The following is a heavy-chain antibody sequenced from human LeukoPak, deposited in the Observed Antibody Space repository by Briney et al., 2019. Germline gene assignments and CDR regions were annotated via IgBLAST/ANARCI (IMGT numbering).Heavy chain of an antibody. V-gene: IGHV1-2*02. CDR3: ARLSSGWLYYFDY. Sequence: ASVKVSCKASGYTFTGYYMHWVRQAPGQGLEWMGWINPNSGGTNYAQKFQGRVTMTRDTSISTAYMELSRLRSDDTAVYYCARLSSGWLYYFDYWGQGTLVTVSS. CDR2: INPNSGGT. D-gene: IGHD6-19*01. J-gene: IGHJ4*02. CDR1: GYTFTGYY.